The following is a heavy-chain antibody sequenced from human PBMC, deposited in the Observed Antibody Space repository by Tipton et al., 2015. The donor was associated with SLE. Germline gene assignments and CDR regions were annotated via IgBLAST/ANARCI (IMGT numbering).Heavy chain of an antibody. CDR2: SYTSGYS. D-gene: IGHD5-18*01. CDR3: VNTENDY. Sequence: TLSLTCTVFGGSISSYDWTWIRQPAGKGLEWFGRSYTSGYSNYNPSLKSRVTMSVDTSKNQFSLKLISVTAADTAMYYCVNTENDYWGQGTLVTVSS. V-gene: IGHV4-4*07. J-gene: IGHJ4*01. CDR1: GGSISSYD.